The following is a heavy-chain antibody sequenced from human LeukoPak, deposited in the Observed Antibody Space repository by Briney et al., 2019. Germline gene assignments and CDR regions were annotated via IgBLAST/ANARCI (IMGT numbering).Heavy chain of an antibody. V-gene: IGHV1-2*02. D-gene: IGHD5-18*01. J-gene: IGHJ4*02. CDR2: INPNSGGT. CDR3: ARDRDSTIDY. CDR1: GYPFSGYY. Sequence: ASVKVSCKASGYPFSGYYMHWVRQAPGQGLEWMGWINPNSGGTKYAQKFQGRVTMTRDTSISTAYMELSRLRSDDTAIYYCARDRDSTIDYWGQGTLVTVSS.